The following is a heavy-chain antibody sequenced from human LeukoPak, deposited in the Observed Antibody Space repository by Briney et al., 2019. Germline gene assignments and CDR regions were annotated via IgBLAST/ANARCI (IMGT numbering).Heavy chain of an antibody. CDR3: ASRYGSGSYYNGDY. CDR2: FYYCGSP. D-gene: IGHD3-10*01. V-gene: IGHV4-39*01. Sequence: SETLSLTCTVSGGFLSSSSYYWGWIRQPPGKGVEWIGSFYYCGSPYYNPSLKSRVTISVDTSKNQFSLKLSSVTAADTAVYYCASRYGSGSYYNGDYWGQGTLVTVSS. CDR1: GGFLSSSSYY. J-gene: IGHJ4*02.